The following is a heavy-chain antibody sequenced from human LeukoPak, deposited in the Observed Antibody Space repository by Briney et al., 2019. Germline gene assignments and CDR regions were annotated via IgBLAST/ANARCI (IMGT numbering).Heavy chain of an antibody. D-gene: IGHD6-13*01. CDR1: GFTFSSYW. Sequence: GGSLRLSCAASGFTFSSYWMSWVRQAPGKGLEWVANIKQDGSEKYYVDSVKGRFTISRDNAKNSLYLQMNSLRAEDTAVYYCARRPRAAGTDYYCYYMDVWGKGTTVTVSS. V-gene: IGHV3-7*01. CDR2: IKQDGSEK. CDR3: ARRPRAAGTDYYCYYMDV. J-gene: IGHJ6*03.